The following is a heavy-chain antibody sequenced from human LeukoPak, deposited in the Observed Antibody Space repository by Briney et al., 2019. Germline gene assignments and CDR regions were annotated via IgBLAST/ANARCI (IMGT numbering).Heavy chain of an antibody. J-gene: IGHJ4*02. V-gene: IGHV5-51*01. D-gene: IGHD2-2*01. CDR3: ARLPAASAMRGDY. Sequence: GESLKISCKGSGYTFSNSIIGWVRQMPGEVLEWMGIIYPGDSETSYSPSFQGQLTISANQSISTAYLQWSSQRASDTAMYYCARLPAASAMRGDYWGQGTLVTVSS. CDR2: IYPGDSET. CDR1: GYTFSNSI.